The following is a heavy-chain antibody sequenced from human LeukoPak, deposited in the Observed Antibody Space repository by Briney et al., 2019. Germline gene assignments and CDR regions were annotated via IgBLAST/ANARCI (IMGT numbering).Heavy chain of an antibody. CDR1: GGSISTYY. D-gene: IGHD5-18*01. CDR3: ARTTEGGYSYGYFYYYYMDV. CDR2: IFYSGST. Sequence: SETLSLTCTVSGGSISTYYWSWIRQPPGKGLEWIGYIFYSGSTNYNPSLKSRVTISVDTSKNQFSLNLSSVTAADTAVYYCARTTEGGYSYGYFYYYYMDVWGKGTTVTISS. V-gene: IGHV4-59*01. J-gene: IGHJ6*03.